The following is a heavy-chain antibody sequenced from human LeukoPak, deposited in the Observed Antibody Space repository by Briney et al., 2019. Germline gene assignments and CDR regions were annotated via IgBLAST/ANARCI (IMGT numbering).Heavy chain of an antibody. J-gene: IGHJ6*03. Sequence: GGSLRLSCAASGFTFSDYYMSWIRQAPGKGLEWVSYISSSSSTIYYADSVKGRFTISRDNAKNSLYLQMSSLRAEDTAVYYCARDTVTTGYYYYYYMDVWGKGTTVTVSS. CDR2: ISSSSSTI. V-gene: IGHV3-11*04. CDR3: ARDTVTTGYYYYYYMDV. D-gene: IGHD4-11*01. CDR1: GFTFSDYY.